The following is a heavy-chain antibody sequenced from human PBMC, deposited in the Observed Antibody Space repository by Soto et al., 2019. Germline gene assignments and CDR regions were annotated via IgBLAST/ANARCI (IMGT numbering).Heavy chain of an antibody. J-gene: IGHJ4*02. V-gene: IGHV4-59*11. Sequence: QVQLQESGPGLVKPSETLSLTCTVSGGSINNHYWSWIRQPPGKGLEWIGYIYYTGSTNYNPSLKSRVTMSVDMSKNQFSLNLTSLTAADTAIYYCARANWDSEYWGQGTLVTVSS. D-gene: IGHD7-27*01. CDR2: IYYTGST. CDR3: ARANWDSEY. CDR1: GGSINNHY.